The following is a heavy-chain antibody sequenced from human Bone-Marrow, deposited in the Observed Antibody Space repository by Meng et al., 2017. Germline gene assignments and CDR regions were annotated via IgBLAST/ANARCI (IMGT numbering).Heavy chain of an antibody. CDR3: ARHNYGDYGWFDP. D-gene: IGHD4-17*01. CDR1: GGSISSGDYY. J-gene: IGHJ5*02. V-gene: IGHV4-30-4*01. Sequence: QVQLQESGPGLVKPSPTLSLTCTFSGGSISSGDYYWSWIRQPPGKGLDWIGYIYYSGSTYYNPSLKSRVTISVDTSRNQFSLKLGSMTAADTAVYYCARHNYGDYGWFDPWGQGTLVTVSS. CDR2: IYYSGST.